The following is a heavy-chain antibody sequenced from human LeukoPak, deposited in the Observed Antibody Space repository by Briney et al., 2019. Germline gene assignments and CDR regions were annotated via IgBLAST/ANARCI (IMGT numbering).Heavy chain of an antibody. D-gene: IGHD3-9*01. CDR2: IYYSGST. CDR3: ARWGYYDILTGSYYYYYYMDV. J-gene: IGHJ6*03. CDR1: GGSISSYY. Sequence: ASETLSLTCTVSGGSISSYYWSWIRQPPGKGLEWIGYIYYSGSTNYNPSLKSRVTISVDTSKNQFSLKLSSVTAADTAVYYCARWGYYDILTGSYYYYYYMDVWGKGTTVTISS. V-gene: IGHV4-59*01.